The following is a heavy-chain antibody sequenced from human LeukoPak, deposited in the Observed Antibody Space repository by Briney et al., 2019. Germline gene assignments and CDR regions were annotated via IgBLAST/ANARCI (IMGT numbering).Heavy chain of an antibody. CDR3: ARGSTYYYDSSGYYVDY. V-gene: IGHV4-30-4*08. Sequence: SETLSLTCTVSGGSISSGDYYWSWIRQPPGKGLEWIGYIYYSGSTYYNPSLKSRVTISVDTSKNQFSLKLSSVTAADTAVYYCARGSTYYYDSSGYYVDYWGQRTLVTVSS. CDR1: GGSISSGDYY. CDR2: IYYSGST. D-gene: IGHD3-22*01. J-gene: IGHJ4*02.